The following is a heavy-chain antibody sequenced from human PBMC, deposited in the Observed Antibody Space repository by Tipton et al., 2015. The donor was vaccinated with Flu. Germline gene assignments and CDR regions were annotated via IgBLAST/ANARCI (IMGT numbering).Heavy chain of an antibody. J-gene: IGHJ6*02. D-gene: IGHD1-1*01. CDR3: ARDLWNDRRAYYYYGVDV. CDR2: IYYSGTT. CDR1: GDSISTTIYY. V-gene: IGHV4-39*07. Sequence: LRLSCTVSGDSISTTIYYWGWVRQPPGKGLEWIGSIYYSGTTYYNPSLKSRVTISVDSSKNEFSLTLASLTAADTAVYYCARDLWNDRRAYYYYGVDVWGQGTTVTVSS.